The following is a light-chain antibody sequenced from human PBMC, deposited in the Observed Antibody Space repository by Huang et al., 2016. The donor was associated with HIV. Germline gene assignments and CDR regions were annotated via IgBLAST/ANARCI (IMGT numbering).Light chain of an antibody. Sequence: DIQMTQSPSSVSAFIGDRVTVTCRASQDISNTLAWYQQKPGKVPALLVFGASTLQSGVPSRFNGSGSGTDFTLTINSLQPEDVATYFCQKYNAAPRTFGQGTKVE. J-gene: IGKJ1*01. CDR3: QKYNAAPRT. CDR2: GAS. V-gene: IGKV1-27*01. CDR1: QDISNT.